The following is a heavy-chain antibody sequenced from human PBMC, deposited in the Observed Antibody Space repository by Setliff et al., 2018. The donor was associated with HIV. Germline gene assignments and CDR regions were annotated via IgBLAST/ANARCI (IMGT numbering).Heavy chain of an antibody. J-gene: IGHJ5*02. CDR3: ARAPLSGGSFGWFDP. Sequence: SETLSLTCTVSGGSISGYYWGWIRQPPGKGLEWIGSIYYSGTTYYNPSLESRVTISVDTSKNQFSLKLSSVTAADTAVYYCARAPLSGGSFGWFDPWGQGTLVTVSS. CDR2: IYYSGTT. CDR1: GGSISGYY. V-gene: IGHV4-39*07. D-gene: IGHD2-15*01.